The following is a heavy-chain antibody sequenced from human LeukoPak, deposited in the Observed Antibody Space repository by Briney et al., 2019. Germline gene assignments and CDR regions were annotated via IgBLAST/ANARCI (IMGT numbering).Heavy chain of an antibody. CDR1: GYTFTNYY. J-gene: IGHJ4*02. CDR3: ARVSGGSDWYY. V-gene: IGHV1-2*02. CDR2: INHNSGDT. D-gene: IGHD6-19*01. Sequence: ASVKVSCKASGYTFTNYYLHWVRQAPGQGPGWMGWINHNSGDTKYAQRFQGRVTMTRDTSITTAYMELYNMGSDDTAVYYCARVSGGSDWYYWGQGALITVSS.